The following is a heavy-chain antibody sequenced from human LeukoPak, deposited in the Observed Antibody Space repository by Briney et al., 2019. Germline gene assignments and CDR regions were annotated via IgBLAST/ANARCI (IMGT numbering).Heavy chain of an antibody. CDR3: AKVGYYYGSGSPAH. CDR1: GFTFSTYS. D-gene: IGHD3-10*01. Sequence: GGSLRLSCAASGFTFSTYSMTWVRQAPGKGLEWVSVIYSGGSTYYADSVKGKFTISRDNSKNTLYLQMNSLRAEDTAVYYCAKVGYYYGSGSPAHWGQGTLVTVSS. CDR2: IYSGGST. J-gene: IGHJ4*02. V-gene: IGHV3-66*01.